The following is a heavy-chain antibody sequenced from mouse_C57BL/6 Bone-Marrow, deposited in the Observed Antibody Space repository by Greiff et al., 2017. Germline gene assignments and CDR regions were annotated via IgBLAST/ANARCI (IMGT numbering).Heavy chain of an antibody. V-gene: IGHV14-4*01. CDR3: TTDYYGSRTGCAY. CDR1: GFNIKDDY. CDR2: IDPENGAT. Sequence: EVQLQQSGAELVRPGASVKLSCTASGFNIKDDYMHWVKQRPEQGLEWIGWIDPENGATEYASKFQGKATIPADTSSNTACLQLSSLTSEDTAVYYCTTDYYGSRTGCAYWGQGTLVTVSA. D-gene: IGHD1-1*01. J-gene: IGHJ3*01.